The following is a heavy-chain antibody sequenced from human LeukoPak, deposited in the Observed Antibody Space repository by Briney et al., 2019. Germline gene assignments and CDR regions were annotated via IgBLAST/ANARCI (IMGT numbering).Heavy chain of an antibody. CDR2: INPNSGNT. CDR1: EYTFTGYY. J-gene: IGHJ3*02. V-gene: IGHV1-8*02. CDR3: ARGGTVIAAVPSDAFDI. Sequence: ASVKVSCKASEYTFTGYYMHWVRQAPGQGLEWMGWINPNSGNTGYAQKFQGRVTMTRNTSISTAYMELSSLRSEDTAVYYCARGGTVIAAVPSDAFDIWGQGTMVTVSS. D-gene: IGHD6-13*01.